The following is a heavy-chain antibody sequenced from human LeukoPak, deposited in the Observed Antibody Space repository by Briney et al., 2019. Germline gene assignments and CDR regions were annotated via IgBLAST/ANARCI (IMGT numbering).Heavy chain of an antibody. Sequence: ASVKVSCKASGYTFTSYDINWVRQATGQGPEWMGWMNPNSGNTGYAQKFQGRVTMTRNTSISTAYMELSSLRSEDTAVYYCARVFRGSYNYLRVFDYWGQGTLVTVSS. CDR2: MNPNSGNT. CDR1: GYTFTSYD. CDR3: ARVFRGSYNYLRVFDY. V-gene: IGHV1-8*01. J-gene: IGHJ4*02. D-gene: IGHD1-26*01.